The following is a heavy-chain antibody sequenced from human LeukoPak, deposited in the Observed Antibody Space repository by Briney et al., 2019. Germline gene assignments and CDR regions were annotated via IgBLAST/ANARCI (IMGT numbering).Heavy chain of an antibody. Sequence: GGSLRLSCAASGFTFSSYGMHWVRQAPGKGLEWVAFIHYDGSNEYYADSVKGRFTISRDDSRSTLYLQMNSLRAEDTALYYCAKNHRDAGDYWGQGTLVTVSS. J-gene: IGHJ4*02. V-gene: IGHV3-30*02. D-gene: IGHD2-2*01. CDR2: IHYDGSNE. CDR1: GFTFSSYG. CDR3: AKNHRDAGDY.